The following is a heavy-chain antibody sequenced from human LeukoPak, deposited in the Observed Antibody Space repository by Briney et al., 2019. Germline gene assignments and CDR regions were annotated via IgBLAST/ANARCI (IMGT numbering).Heavy chain of an antibody. CDR1: GYTFISYD. D-gene: IGHD3-3*01. Sequence: ASVKVSCKASGYTFISYDINWVRQATGQGLEWMGWMNPNSGNAGYGQKFQGRVTMTRNTSISTAYMELSSLRSEDTAVYFCARRSDYYDYWSVYYYMDVWGKGTTVTVSS. V-gene: IGHV1-8*01. J-gene: IGHJ6*03. CDR2: MNPNSGNA. CDR3: ARRSDYYDYWSVYYYMDV.